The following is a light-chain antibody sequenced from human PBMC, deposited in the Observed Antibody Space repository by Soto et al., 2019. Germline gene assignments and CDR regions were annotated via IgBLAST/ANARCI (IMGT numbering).Light chain of an antibody. Sequence: DIQMTQSPSTLSASVGDRVTITCRASQSISSWLAWYQQKPGKAPKLLIYKASSLESGVPSRFSGSASGTEFTLTISSLQPDDFATSYCQQYNSYPYTFGQGTKVDIK. V-gene: IGKV1-5*03. CDR1: QSISSW. CDR2: KAS. J-gene: IGKJ2*01. CDR3: QQYNSYPYT.